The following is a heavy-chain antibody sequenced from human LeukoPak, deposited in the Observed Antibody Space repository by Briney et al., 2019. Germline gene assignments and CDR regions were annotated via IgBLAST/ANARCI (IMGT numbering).Heavy chain of an antibody. CDR1: GYTFTSYY. J-gene: IGHJ6*03. Sequence: ASVKVSCKASGYTFTSYYMHWVRQAPGQGLEWMGIINPSGGSTSYAQKFQGRVTITRNTSISTAYMELSSLRSEDTAVYYCARGLQWPNLFYYYYYYMDVWGKGTTVTVSS. V-gene: IGHV1-46*01. D-gene: IGHD4-11*01. CDR2: INPSGGST. CDR3: ARGLQWPNLFYYYYYYMDV.